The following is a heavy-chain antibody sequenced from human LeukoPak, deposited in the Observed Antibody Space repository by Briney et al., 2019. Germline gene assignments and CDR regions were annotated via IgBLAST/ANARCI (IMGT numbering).Heavy chain of an antibody. Sequence: PGGSLRLSCAASGFTFSSYSMNWVRQAPGKGLEWVSSIGSRSAYTYYADSVKSRFTISRDNTKNSLYLQMNSLRAGDTAVYYCARGGLSFDAFDIWGQGTMVTVSS. CDR2: IGSRSAYT. CDR3: ARGGLSFDAFDI. J-gene: IGHJ3*02. CDR1: GFTFSSYS. V-gene: IGHV3-21*01. D-gene: IGHD1-26*01.